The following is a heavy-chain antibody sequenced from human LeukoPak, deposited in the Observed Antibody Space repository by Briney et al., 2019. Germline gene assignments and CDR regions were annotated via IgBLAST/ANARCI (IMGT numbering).Heavy chain of an antibody. J-gene: IGHJ5*02. CDR1: GGSFSGYY. Sequence: SETLSLTCAVYGGSFSGYYWSWIRQPPGKGLEWIGEINHSGSTNYNPSLKSRVTISVDTSKNQFSLKLSSVTAADTAVYYCARVLVYYDILTAPRARRVHWFDPWGQGTLVTVSS. V-gene: IGHV4-34*01. D-gene: IGHD3-9*01. CDR2: INHSGST. CDR3: ARVLVYYDILTAPRARRVHWFDP.